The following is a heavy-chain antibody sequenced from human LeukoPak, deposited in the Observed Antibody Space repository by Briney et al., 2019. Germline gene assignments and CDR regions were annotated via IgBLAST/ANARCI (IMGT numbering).Heavy chain of an antibody. CDR3: ARGRRSYHIFDY. V-gene: IGHV4-39*07. CDR1: GGSTSSSSYY. Sequence: PSETLSLTCTVSGGSTSSSSYYWGWIRQPPGKGLEWIGEINHSGSTNYNPSLKSRVTISVDTSKNQFSLKLSSVTAADTAVYYCARGRRSYHIFDYWGQGTLVTVSS. J-gene: IGHJ4*02. D-gene: IGHD1-26*01. CDR2: INHSGST.